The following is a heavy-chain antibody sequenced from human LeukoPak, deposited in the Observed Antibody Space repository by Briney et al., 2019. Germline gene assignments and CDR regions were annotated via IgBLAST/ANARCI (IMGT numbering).Heavy chain of an antibody. CDR1: GGSISSSSYY. CDR3: ARKGDGYNSGYFDL. J-gene: IGHJ2*01. Sequence: SETLSLTCSVSGGSISSSSYYWGWLRLPPGKGLEWIGSIFFSGSTYYNPSLKSRVTISVDTSKNQFSLILSSMTAADTAVYYCARKGDGYNSGYFDLWGRGTLVTVSS. V-gene: IGHV4-39*01. CDR2: IFFSGST. D-gene: IGHD5-24*01.